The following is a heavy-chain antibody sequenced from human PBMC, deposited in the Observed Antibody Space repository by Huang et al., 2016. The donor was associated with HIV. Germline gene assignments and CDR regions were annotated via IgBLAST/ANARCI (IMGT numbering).Heavy chain of an antibody. D-gene: IGHD3-22*01. CDR3: ARRYNSRRDY. V-gene: IGHV4-34*02. Sequence: QVQLEQWGAGLLTASETLSLTCAVYGGSFSGYYWHWLRQAPGKGREWVGEINHSGNTNSNPSLKSSVNMSVDTATSQFSLYLTSLSAADTGTYFCARRYNSRRDYWGRGTLVTVHS. CDR1: GGSFSGYY. CDR2: INHSGNT. J-gene: IGHJ4*02.